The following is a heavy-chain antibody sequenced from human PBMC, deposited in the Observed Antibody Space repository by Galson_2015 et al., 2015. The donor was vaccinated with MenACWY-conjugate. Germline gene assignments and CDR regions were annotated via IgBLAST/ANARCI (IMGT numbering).Heavy chain of an antibody. D-gene: IGHD2-21*01. CDR2: ITSQSDGGKT. CDR1: AYTVSNAY. V-gene: IGHV3-15*01. CDR3: TTHKPDSWGGLLFHYYMDV. Sequence: SLRLSCAGSAYTVSNAYISWVRQAPGKGLEWVGRITSQSDGGKTDYAAPVNGRFTISRDDLKNTLYLHMNSLKIEDIAVYYCTTHKPDSWGGLLFHYYMDVWGQGTVVTVSS. J-gene: IGHJ6*03.